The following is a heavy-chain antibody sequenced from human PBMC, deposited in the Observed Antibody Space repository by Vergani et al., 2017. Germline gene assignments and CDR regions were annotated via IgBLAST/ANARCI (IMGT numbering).Heavy chain of an antibody. Sequence: EVQLLESGGGLVQPGGSLRLSCAASGFTFSSHAMSWVRQAPGKGLEWVSAISGSGGSTYYADSVKGRFTISRDNSKNTLYLQMNSLRAEDTAVYYCAKDRYDFWSGFVGHLGAWFDPWGQGTLVTVSS. D-gene: IGHD3-3*01. CDR3: AKDRYDFWSGFVGHLGAWFDP. V-gene: IGHV3-23*01. CDR2: ISGSGGST. CDR1: GFTFSSHA. J-gene: IGHJ5*02.